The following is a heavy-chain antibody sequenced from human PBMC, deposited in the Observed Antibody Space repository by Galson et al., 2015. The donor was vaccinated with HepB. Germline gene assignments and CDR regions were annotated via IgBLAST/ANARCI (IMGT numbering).Heavy chain of an antibody. CDR1: GFTFSSYE. Sequence: SLRLSCAASGFTFSSYEMNWVRQAPGKGLEWVSYISSSGSTIYYADSVKGRFTISRDNAKNSLYLQVNSLRAEDTAVYYCARDPPGLPFHSLDAFDIWGQGTMVTVSS. CDR3: ARDPPGLPFHSLDAFDI. CDR2: ISSSGSTI. D-gene: IGHD5-18*01. J-gene: IGHJ3*02. V-gene: IGHV3-48*03.